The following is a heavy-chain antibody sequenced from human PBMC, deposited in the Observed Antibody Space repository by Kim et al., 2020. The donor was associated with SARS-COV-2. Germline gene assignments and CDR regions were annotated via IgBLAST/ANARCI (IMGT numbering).Heavy chain of an antibody. D-gene: IGHD3-10*01. V-gene: IGHV3-30*18. CDR3: AKDWLLWFGEGSNWFDP. Sequence: GGSLRLSCAASGFTFSSYGMHWVRQAPGKGLEWVAVISYDGSNKYYADSVKGRFTISRDNSKNTLYLQMNSLRAEDTAVYYCAKDWLLWFGEGSNWFDPWGQGTLVTVSS. CDR2: ISYDGSNK. CDR1: GFTFSSYG. J-gene: IGHJ5*02.